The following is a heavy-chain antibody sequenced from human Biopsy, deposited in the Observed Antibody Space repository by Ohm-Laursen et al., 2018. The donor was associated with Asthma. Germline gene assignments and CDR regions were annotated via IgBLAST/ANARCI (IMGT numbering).Heavy chain of an antibody. CDR3: VRDGTDDAFDI. V-gene: IGHV3-30*03. Sequence: SLRLSCAASGFTFSSFGIHWVRQAPGKGLEWVAVISYDGSDKYYADSVKGRFTISRDNSKNTLYLQMNSLREEDTAVYYCVRDGTDDAFDIWGQGTVVSVSS. D-gene: IGHD1-1*01. CDR2: ISYDGSDK. CDR1: GFTFSSFG. J-gene: IGHJ3*02.